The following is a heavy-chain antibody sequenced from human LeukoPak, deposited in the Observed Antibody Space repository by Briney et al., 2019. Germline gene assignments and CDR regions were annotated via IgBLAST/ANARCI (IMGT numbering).Heavy chain of an antibody. J-gene: IGHJ6*04. CDR2: IKQDGSEK. CDR1: GFTFSSYW. D-gene: IGHD3-10*02. V-gene: IGHV3-7*01. Sequence: TGGSLRLSCAASGFTFSSYWMSWVRQAPGKGLEWVANIKQDGSEKYYVDSAKGRFTISRDNAKNSLYLQMNSLRAEDTAVYYCAELGITMIGGVWGKGTTVTISS. CDR3: AELGITMIGGV.